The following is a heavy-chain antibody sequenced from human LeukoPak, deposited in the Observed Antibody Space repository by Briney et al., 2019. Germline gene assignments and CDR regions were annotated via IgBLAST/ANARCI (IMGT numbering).Heavy chain of an antibody. Sequence: SETLSLTCTVSGGSINISSYYWGWIRQPPGKGLEGIGTIYYSESPYYNPSLTPRVTISVDPSKNQAALKPSTGTATDTAVYYCARSYGLGASDIWGQGTMVTVSS. J-gene: IGHJ3*02. CDR2: IYYSESP. D-gene: IGHD4-17*01. V-gene: IGHV4-39*01. CDR3: ARSYGLGASDI. CDR1: GGSINISSYY.